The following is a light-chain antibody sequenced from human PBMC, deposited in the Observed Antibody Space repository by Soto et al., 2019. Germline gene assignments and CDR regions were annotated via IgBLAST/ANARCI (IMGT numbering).Light chain of an antibody. Sequence: EIVMTQSPATLSVSPGERATLYCRASQSVSSNLAWYQQKPGQAPRLLIYGASTRATGIPARFSGSGSGTEFTLTISSLQSEDFAVYYCQQYNNWPPTFGQGTKVEFK. CDR2: GAS. J-gene: IGKJ1*01. CDR3: QQYNNWPPT. V-gene: IGKV3-15*01. CDR1: QSVSSN.